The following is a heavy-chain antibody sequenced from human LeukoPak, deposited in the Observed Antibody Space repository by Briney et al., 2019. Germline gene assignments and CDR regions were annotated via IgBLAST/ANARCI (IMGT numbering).Heavy chain of an antibody. D-gene: IGHD3-10*01. CDR3: ARERRITMVRGVIITGWFDP. CDR1: GGSFSGYY. CDR2: INHIGST. J-gene: IGHJ5*02. V-gene: IGHV4-34*01. Sequence: PSETLSLTCAVYGGSFSGYYWSWIRQPPGKGLEWIGEINHIGSTNYNPSLKSRVTISVDTSKNQFSLKLSSVTAADTAVYYCARERRITMVRGVIITGWFDPWGQGTLVTVSS.